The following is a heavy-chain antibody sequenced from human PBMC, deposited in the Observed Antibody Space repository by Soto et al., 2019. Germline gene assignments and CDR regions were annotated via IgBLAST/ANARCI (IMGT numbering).Heavy chain of an antibody. Sequence: SVKVSCKASGCTYSSYAISWVRQAPGQGLEWMGGIIPIFGTANYAQKFQGRVTITADESTSTAYMELSSLRSEDTAVYYCARDRDGYSYGYNWFDPWGQGTLFTVSS. CDR3: ARDRDGYSYGYNWFDP. D-gene: IGHD5-18*01. J-gene: IGHJ5*02. V-gene: IGHV1-69*13. CDR2: IIPIFGTA. CDR1: GCTYSSYA.